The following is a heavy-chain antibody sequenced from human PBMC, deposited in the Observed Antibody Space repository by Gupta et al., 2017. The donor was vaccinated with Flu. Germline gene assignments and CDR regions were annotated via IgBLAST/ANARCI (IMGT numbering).Heavy chain of an antibody. D-gene: IGHD3-16*02. J-gene: IGHJ5*02. V-gene: IGHV1-2*06. CDR1: GYTFNDYY. CDR3: ARERFCHTTTCYRYFDP. Sequence: VQLVQTGAEVKKPGASVKVSCKASGYTFNDYYIHWVRQAPGQGLEWVGRINPHSVSRNYQQKFQGRVTIPDDSSLSTAYMELSRLTSDDTAVYYCARERFCHTTTCYRYFDPWCQGTLVTVSS. CDR2: INPHSVSR.